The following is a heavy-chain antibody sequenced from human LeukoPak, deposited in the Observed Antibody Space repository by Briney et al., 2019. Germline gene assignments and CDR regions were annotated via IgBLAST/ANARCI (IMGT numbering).Heavy chain of an antibody. Sequence: GGFLRLSGAASGFTFSSYWMSWVRQAPGKVLGWVDNIKQDGREKYYVDSVKGRFTISRDNAKNSLYLQMNRLRAEDTAVYYCAREGSGKPWLRNYYYSYGMDVWGQGTTVTVSS. CDR2: IKQDGREK. D-gene: IGHD6-19*01. CDR1: GFTFSSYW. CDR3: AREGSGKPWLRNYYYSYGMDV. V-gene: IGHV3-7*01. J-gene: IGHJ6*02.